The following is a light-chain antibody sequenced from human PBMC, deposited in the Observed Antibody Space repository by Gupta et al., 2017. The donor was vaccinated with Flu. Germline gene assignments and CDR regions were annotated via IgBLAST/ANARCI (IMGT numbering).Light chain of an antibody. CDR1: QGISSS. Sequence: DIQLTQSPSFLSASVGDRVSVTGRASQGISSSLVWYQQEPGKAPKLLIYAAYTVQSGLPSRFSGSGSGTXFTLTIXDQQPEDFATYYCQQRNSCPITFGXGTQVEIK. J-gene: IGKJ5*01. CDR3: QQRNSCPIT. CDR2: AAY. V-gene: IGKV1-9*01.